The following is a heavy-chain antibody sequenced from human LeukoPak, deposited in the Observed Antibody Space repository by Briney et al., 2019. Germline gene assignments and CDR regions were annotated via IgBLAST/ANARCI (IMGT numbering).Heavy chain of an antibody. D-gene: IGHD6-19*01. CDR2: IYSGGST. CDR3: TRPGYSSGWTDN. CDR1: GFTVSSNY. V-gene: IGHV3-53*01. J-gene: IGHJ4*02. Sequence: PGGSLRLSCAASGFTVSSNYMSWVRQAPGKGLEWVSVIYSGGSTYYADSVKGRFTISRDDSKNTVYLQMNSLKTEDTAVYYCTRPGYSSGWTDNWGQGTLVTVSS.